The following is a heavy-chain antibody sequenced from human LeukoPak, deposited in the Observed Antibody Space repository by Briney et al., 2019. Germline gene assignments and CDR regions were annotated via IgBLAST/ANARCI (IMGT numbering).Heavy chain of an antibody. D-gene: IGHD3-16*02. Sequence: PGGSLRLSCAASGFTFSSYGMSWVRQAPGKGLEWVSSITSSSNYIYSPDSLKGRFTISRDNAKNSLWLQMNSLRAEDMAVYYCAGGATPGRYHFDYWGQGTLVTVSS. CDR3: AGGATPGRYHFDY. J-gene: IGHJ4*02. CDR1: GFTFSSYG. CDR2: ITSSSNYI. V-gene: IGHV3-21*01.